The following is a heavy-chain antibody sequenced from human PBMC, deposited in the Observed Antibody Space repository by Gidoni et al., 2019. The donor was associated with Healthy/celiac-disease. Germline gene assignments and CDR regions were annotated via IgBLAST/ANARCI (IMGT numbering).Heavy chain of an antibody. CDR2: INHSGST. J-gene: IGHJ4*02. CDR1: GGSLSGYY. CDR3: ARGKSYYFDY. V-gene: IGHV4-34*01. Sequence: QVQLQQWGAGLLKPSETLSLTCAVYGGSLSGYYWSWIRQPPGKGLEWIGEINHSGSTNYNPSLKSRVTISVDTSKNQFSLKLSSVTAADTAVYYCARGKSYYFDYWGQGTLVTVSS.